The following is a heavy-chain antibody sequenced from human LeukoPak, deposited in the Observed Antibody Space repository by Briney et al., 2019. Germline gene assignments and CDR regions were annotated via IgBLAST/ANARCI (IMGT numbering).Heavy chain of an antibody. CDR3: ARDTDSSSPGNWFDP. CDR1: GGSISSSSYY. D-gene: IGHD6-6*01. Sequence: PSDTLSLICTVSGGSISSSSYYWGWIRQPPGKGLEWIGSIYYSGSTYYNPSLKSRATISVNTSKNQFSLKLSSVTAADTAVYYCARDTDSSSPGNWFDPWGQGTLVTVSS. J-gene: IGHJ5*02. V-gene: IGHV4-39*07. CDR2: IYYSGST.